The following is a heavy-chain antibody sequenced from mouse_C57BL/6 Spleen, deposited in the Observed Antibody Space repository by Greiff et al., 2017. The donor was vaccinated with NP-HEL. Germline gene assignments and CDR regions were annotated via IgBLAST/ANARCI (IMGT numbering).Heavy chain of an antibody. D-gene: IGHD2-12*01. Sequence: QVQLKESGPELVKPGASVKISCKASGYAFSSSWMNWVKQRPGKGLEWIGRIYPGDGDTNYNGKFKGKATLTADKSSSTAYMQLSSLTSEDSAVYFCARGDSSYYYAMDYWGQGTSVTVSS. CDR2: IYPGDGDT. J-gene: IGHJ4*01. CDR3: ARGDSSYYYAMDY. V-gene: IGHV1-82*01. CDR1: GYAFSSSW.